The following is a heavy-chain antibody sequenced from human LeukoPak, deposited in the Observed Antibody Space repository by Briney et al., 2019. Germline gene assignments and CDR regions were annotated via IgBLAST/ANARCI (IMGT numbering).Heavy chain of an antibody. Sequence: SETLSLTCTVSGGSISSYYWSWIRQPPGKGLEWIGYIFYSGSTNYNPSLKSRVTISLDTSKTQFSLKLSSVTAADTAVYYCARGIYCSSTSCYYYFDYWGQGTLVTVSS. V-gene: IGHV4-59*01. D-gene: IGHD2-2*01. CDR2: IFYSGST. J-gene: IGHJ4*02. CDR3: ARGIYCSSTSCYYYFDY. CDR1: GGSISSYY.